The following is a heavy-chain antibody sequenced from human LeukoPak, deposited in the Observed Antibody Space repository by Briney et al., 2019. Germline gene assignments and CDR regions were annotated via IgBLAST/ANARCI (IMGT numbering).Heavy chain of an antibody. CDR2: ISYDGSNK. CDR3: ARDSLGDPTYYFDY. CDR1: GFTFSSYA. D-gene: IGHD3-10*01. J-gene: IGHJ4*02. V-gene: IGHV3-30*04. Sequence: QPGGSLRLSCAASGFTFSSYAMHWVRQAPGKGLEWVAVISYDGSNKYYADSVKGRFTISRDNSKNTLYLQMNSLRAEDTAVYYCARDSLGDPTYYFDYWGQGTLVTVSS.